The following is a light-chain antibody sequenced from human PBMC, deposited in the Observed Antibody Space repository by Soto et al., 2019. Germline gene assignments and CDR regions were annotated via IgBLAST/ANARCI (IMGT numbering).Light chain of an antibody. J-gene: IGKJ1*01. CDR1: QSVSSSY. CDR3: QQYGSSPR. Sequence: ETVLTQSPDTVSLSPGERATLSCRASQSVSSSYLAWYQQKPGQAPRLLIYGASSRATGIPDRFSGSGSGTDFTLTISRLEPEDCAVYYCQQYGSSPRFGQGTKVDIK. V-gene: IGKV3-20*01. CDR2: GAS.